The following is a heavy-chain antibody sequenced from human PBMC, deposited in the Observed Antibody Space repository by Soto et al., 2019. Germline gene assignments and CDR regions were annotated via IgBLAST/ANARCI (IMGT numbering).Heavy chain of an antibody. D-gene: IGHD6-13*01. CDR3: ARELEYWGDSSSWERLRASYYYGMDV. V-gene: IGHV3-30-3*01. CDR1: GFTFSSYA. CDR2: ISYDGSNK. Sequence: SLRLSCXASGFTFSSYAMHWVRQAPGKGLEWVAVISYDGSNKYYADSVKGRFTISRDNSKNTLYLQMNSLRAEDTAVYYCARELEYWGDSSSWERLRASYYYGMDVWGQGTTVTVS. J-gene: IGHJ6*02.